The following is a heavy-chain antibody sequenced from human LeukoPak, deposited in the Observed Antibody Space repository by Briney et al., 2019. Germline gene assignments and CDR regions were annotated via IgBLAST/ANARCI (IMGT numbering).Heavy chain of an antibody. D-gene: IGHD3-10*01. CDR1: GCTFSDHH. CDR2: IHPNGHDT. Sequence: VASVKVSCKASGCTFSDHHILWVRQAPGQGLEWMGWIHPNGHDTKYAQKFQGRMTMTTDTSISTAYMELNRVTSDDTAVYYCSGHYGPGPVWGQGTLITASS. CDR3: SGHYGPGPV. J-gene: IGHJ4*02. V-gene: IGHV1-2*02.